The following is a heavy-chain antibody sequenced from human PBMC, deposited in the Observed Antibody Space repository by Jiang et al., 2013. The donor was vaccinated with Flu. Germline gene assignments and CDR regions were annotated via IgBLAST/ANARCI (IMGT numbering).Heavy chain of an antibody. CDR2: FDPEDGET. J-gene: IGHJ4*02. CDR3: ATAPTPEGSGSHPRGYFDY. CDR1: GYTLTELS. Sequence: VSCKVSGYTLTELSMHWVRQAPGKGLEWMGGFDPEDGETIYAQKFQGRVTMTEDTSTDTAYMELSSLRSEDTAVYYCATAPTPEGSGSHPRGYFDYWGQGTLVTVSS. V-gene: IGHV1-24*01. D-gene: IGHD3-10*01.